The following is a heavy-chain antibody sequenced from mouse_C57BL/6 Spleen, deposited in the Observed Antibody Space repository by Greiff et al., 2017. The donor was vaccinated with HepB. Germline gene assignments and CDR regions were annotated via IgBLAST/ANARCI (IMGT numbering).Heavy chain of an antibody. CDR3: ARTYGSSYGFAY. D-gene: IGHD1-1*01. J-gene: IGHJ3*01. CDR2: INPSNGGT. Sequence: LVESGTELVKPGASVKLSCKASGYTFTSYWMHWVKQRPGQGLEWIGNINPSNGGTNYNEKFKSKATLTVDKSSSTAYMPLSSLTSEDSAVYYCARTYGSSYGFAYWGQGTLVTVSA. CDR1: GYTFTSYW. V-gene: IGHV1-53*01.